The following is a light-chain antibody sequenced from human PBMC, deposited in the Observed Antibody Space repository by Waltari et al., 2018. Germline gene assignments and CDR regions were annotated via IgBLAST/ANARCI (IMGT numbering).Light chain of an antibody. CDR2: GAS. V-gene: IGKV3-15*01. CDR3: QQYKDLPPFT. Sequence: EIVMTQSPATLPVSPGERATLSCRASQRVDSKLDWYQLRLGQAPRLLIYGASTRATGVPARFSGSVSGTEFTLTISSLQSEDLAVYYCQQYKDLPPFTFGGGTKVEIK. J-gene: IGKJ4*01. CDR1: QRVDSK.